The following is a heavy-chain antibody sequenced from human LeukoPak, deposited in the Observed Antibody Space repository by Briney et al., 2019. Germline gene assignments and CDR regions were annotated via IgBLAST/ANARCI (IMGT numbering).Heavy chain of an antibody. D-gene: IGHD5-18*01. Sequence: GGSLRLSCAASGFTLDDYAMSWVRQAPGKGLEWVSGINWNGGSTGYADSVKGRFTISRDNAKNSLYLQMNSLRDEDTAVYYCARSRGYSYAGLGEVLDYWGQGTLVTVSS. CDR1: GFTLDDYA. V-gene: IGHV3-20*04. CDR2: INWNGGST. J-gene: IGHJ4*02. CDR3: ARSRGYSYAGLGEVLDY.